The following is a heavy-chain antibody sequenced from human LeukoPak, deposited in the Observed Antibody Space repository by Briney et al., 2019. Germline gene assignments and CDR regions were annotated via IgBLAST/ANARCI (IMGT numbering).Heavy chain of an antibody. D-gene: IGHD3-16*02. Sequence: GGSLRLSCAASGFTFSTYAMSWVRQAPGKGLEWVSGVNGNGGSTSYADSVKGRFTISRDNSKNTVYLQMNSLRVEDTAVYYCAKSLYGGCDYWGQGTVVTVSS. V-gene: IGHV3-23*01. J-gene: IGHJ4*02. CDR2: VNGNGGST. CDR3: AKSLYGGCDY. CDR1: GFTFSTYA.